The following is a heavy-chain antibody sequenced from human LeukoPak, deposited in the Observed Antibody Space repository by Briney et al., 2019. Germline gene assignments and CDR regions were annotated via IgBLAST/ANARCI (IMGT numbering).Heavy chain of an antibody. CDR1: GYTFTGYY. D-gene: IGHD6-6*01. V-gene: IGHV1-2*06. CDR3: ARDLGSSSSGGGYYFDY. Sequence: ASVKVSCKASGYTFTGYYMHWVRQAPGQGLEWMGRINPNSGGTNYAQKFQGRVTMTRDTSISTAYMELSRLRFDDTAVYYCARDLGSSSSGGGYYFDYWGQGTLVTVSS. CDR2: INPNSGGT. J-gene: IGHJ4*02.